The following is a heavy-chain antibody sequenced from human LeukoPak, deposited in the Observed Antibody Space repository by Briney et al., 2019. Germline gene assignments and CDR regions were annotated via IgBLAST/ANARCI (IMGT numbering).Heavy chain of an antibody. CDR2: IWFDGNNK. V-gene: IGHV3-33*06. J-gene: IGHJ3*02. CDR1: GFTFSSYG. CDR3: AKDLSPYHYDSSGHYIPHDAFDI. Sequence: PGGSLRLSCAASGFTFSSYGMHWVRQAPGKGLEWVAVIWFDGNNKYYTDSVKGRFTISRDNSKNTLYLQMNSLRAEDTAIYYCAKDLSPYHYDSSGHYIPHDAFDIWGRGTMVTVSS. D-gene: IGHD3-22*01.